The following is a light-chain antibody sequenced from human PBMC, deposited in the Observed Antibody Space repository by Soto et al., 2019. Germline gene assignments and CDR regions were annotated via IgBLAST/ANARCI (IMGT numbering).Light chain of an antibody. V-gene: IGLV1-51*01. CDR1: SSNIGNNY. CDR3: GTWDSSQSAVV. Sequence: QSVLTQPPSVSAAPGQKVTISCSGSSSNIGNNYVSWYQQLPGTAPKLLIYDNNKRPSGIPDRFSGSKSGTSATLDITGLETGDEGDYYCGTWDSSQSAVVFGGGTKLTVL. CDR2: DNN. J-gene: IGLJ2*01.